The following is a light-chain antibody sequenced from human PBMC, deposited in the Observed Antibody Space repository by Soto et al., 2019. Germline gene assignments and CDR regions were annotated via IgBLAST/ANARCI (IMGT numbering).Light chain of an antibody. CDR1: SSDGGCYNY. J-gene: IGLJ3*02. V-gene: IGLV2-14*01. CDR3: SSYTSSSTRV. CDR2: EVS. Sequence: QSALTQPASVSGSPGQSITISCTVTSSDGGCYNYVSWYQQHPGKAPKLMIYEVSNRPSGVSNRFSGSKSGNTASLTISGLQAEYEADYYCSSYTSSSTRVFGGGTKLTVL.